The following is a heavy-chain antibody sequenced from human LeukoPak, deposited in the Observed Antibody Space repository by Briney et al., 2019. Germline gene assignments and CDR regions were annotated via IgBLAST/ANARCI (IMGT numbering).Heavy chain of an antibody. CDR1: GYTFTGYY. D-gene: IGHD2-21*01. J-gene: IGHJ5*02. V-gene: IGHV1-2*06. CDR2: INPNSGGT. CDR3: ARDPGGDWFDP. Sequence: ASVKVSCKASGYTFTGYYMHWVRQAPGQGLEWMGRINPNSGGTNYAQKLQGRVTMTTDTSTSTAYMELRSLRSDDTAVYYCARDPGGDWFDPWGQGTLVTVSS.